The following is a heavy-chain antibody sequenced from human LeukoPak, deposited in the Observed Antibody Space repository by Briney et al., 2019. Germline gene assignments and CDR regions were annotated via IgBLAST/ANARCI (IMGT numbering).Heavy chain of an antibody. V-gene: IGHV3-21*01. J-gene: IGHJ4*02. CDR2: ISSSSSYI. CDR3: ARDSGYSYGEPLDY. D-gene: IGHD5-18*01. Sequence: PGGSLRLSCAASGFTFSSYSMNWVRQAPGKGLEWVSSISSSSSYIYYADSVKGRFTISRDNAKNSLYLQMNSLRAEDTAVYYCARDSGYSYGEPLDYWGQGTLVTVSS. CDR1: GFTFSSYS.